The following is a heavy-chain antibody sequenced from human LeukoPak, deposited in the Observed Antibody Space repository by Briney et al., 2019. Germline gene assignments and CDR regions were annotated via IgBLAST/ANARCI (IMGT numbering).Heavy chain of an antibody. V-gene: IGHV1-2*06. CDR1: GYTFTGYY. CDR3: ARVQQYYYDSSGYLGP. Sequence: ASVKVSCKASGYTFTGYYMHWVRQAPGQGLEWMGRINPNSGGTNYAQKFQGRVTMTRDTSISTAYMELSRLRSDDTAVYYCARVQQYYYDSSGYLGPWGQGTLVTVSS. J-gene: IGHJ5*02. D-gene: IGHD3-22*01. CDR2: INPNSGGT.